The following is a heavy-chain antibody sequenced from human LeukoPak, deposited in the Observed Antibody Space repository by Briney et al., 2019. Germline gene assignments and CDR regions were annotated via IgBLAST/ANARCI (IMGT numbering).Heavy chain of an antibody. D-gene: IGHD3-16*02. CDR1: GGSFSTDY. Sequence: AETLSLTCTVPGGSFSTDYWSWIRQPPGKGLEWIGYIYYSGFTDYNPSLKSRVTMSVDTSKNQFSLKLSSVTAADTAVYFCARAVISFAGLIAKGFDSWGQGTLVTISS. J-gene: IGHJ4*02. V-gene: IGHV4-59*01. CDR3: ARAVISFAGLIAKGFDS. CDR2: IYYSGFT.